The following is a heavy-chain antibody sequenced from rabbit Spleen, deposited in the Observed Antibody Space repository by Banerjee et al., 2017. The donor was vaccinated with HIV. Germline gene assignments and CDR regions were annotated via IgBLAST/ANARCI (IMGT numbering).Heavy chain of an antibody. CDR3: ARNYVNTFDP. CDR2: IDTNNGDT. CDR1: GFSFSSNW. Sequence: LEESGGGLVKPGGTLTLTCTVSGFSFSSNWICWVRQAPGKGLEWIACIDTNNGDTDSANWPKGRLAISKTSSPPVTLQMTSLTAADTATYFCARNYVNTFDPWGPGTLVTVS. D-gene: IGHD1-1*01. V-gene: IGHV1S45*01. J-gene: IGHJ2*01.